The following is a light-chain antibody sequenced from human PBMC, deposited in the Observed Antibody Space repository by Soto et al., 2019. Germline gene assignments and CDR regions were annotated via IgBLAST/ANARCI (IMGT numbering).Light chain of an antibody. J-gene: IGKJ5*01. CDR2: GAS. CDR3: QQRSNWPPFT. CDR1: QSVSNY. Sequence: EILMTQSPATLSVSPGERATLSCRSSQSVSNYLAWYQQIPGQPPRLLIYGASTRATGIPARFSGSGSGTEFTLTISSLQSEDFAVYYCQQRSNWPPFTFGQGTRLEI. V-gene: IGKV3-15*01.